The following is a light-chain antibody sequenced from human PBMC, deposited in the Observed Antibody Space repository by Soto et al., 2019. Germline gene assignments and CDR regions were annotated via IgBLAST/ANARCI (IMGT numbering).Light chain of an antibody. J-gene: IGKJ1*01. CDR2: GAS. V-gene: IGKV3-11*01. Sequence: ENVLTQSPGTLSLSPGEIATLSCRASQSVGTYVSWFQQKPGHPPRLLISGASNRAAGIPARFSGSGSGTDFSLTISSLEPEDFAVYYCQQTSNLQGTFGHGTKVDIK. CDR1: QSVGTY. CDR3: QQTSNLQGT.